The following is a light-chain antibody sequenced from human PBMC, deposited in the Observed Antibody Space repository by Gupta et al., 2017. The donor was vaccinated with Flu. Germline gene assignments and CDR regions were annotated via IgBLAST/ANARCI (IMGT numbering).Light chain of an antibody. CDR2: GAS. V-gene: IGKV3-15*01. CDR3: QQYNNWPPLT. CDR1: QSVRSS. J-gene: IGKJ4*01. Sequence: ATLSVSPGERATLSCRASQSVRSSLAWYQQKPGQAPRLLIYGASTRGTGITARFSSSGSGTEFTLTISSRQSEDFAVYYCQQYNNWPPLTFGGGTKVEIK.